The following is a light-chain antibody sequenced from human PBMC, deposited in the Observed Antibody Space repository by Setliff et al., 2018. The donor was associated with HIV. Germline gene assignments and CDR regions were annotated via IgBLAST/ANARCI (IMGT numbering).Light chain of an antibody. CDR2: SNN. J-gene: IGLJ1*01. CDR3: ASWDDSLNGQV. CDR1: SSNIRTNA. Sequence: QSVLTQPTSTSGTPGQRVTISCSGSSSNIRTNAVNWYQQLSGTAPKLLIYSNNQRPSGVPDRFSGSKSGTSASLAISGLQSEDEADYYCASWDDSLNGQVFGTGTKGTVL. V-gene: IGLV1-44*01.